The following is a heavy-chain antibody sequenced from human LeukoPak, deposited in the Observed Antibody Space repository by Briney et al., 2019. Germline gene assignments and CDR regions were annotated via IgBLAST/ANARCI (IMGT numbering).Heavy chain of an antibody. CDR1: EFTSSDYY. CDR2: ISSSGGTT. Sequence: PGGSLRLSCAASEFTSSDYYMTWIRQPPGKGPEWISYISSSGGTTTYVDSVKGRFTISRDNAKNSPYLQMNSLRADDTAVYYCARSNYYTVDVWGQGTAVTVSS. V-gene: IGHV3-11*01. J-gene: IGHJ6*02. CDR3: ARSNYYTVDV.